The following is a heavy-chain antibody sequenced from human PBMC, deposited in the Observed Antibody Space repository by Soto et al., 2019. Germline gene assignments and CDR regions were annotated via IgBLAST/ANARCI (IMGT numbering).Heavy chain of an antibody. D-gene: IGHD6-13*01. CDR1: GFTFSDHY. Sequence: QVQLVESGGGLVMPGESLRLSCADSGFTFSDHYMSWIRQAPGKGLEWVSYISSSGNSMYYADSVKGRFTVSRDNAENSLYLQMNSLRAEDMAVYYCASRAASGRHFDHWGQGTLVSVSS. CDR2: ISSSGNSM. CDR3: ASRAASGRHFDH. J-gene: IGHJ4*02. V-gene: IGHV3-11*01.